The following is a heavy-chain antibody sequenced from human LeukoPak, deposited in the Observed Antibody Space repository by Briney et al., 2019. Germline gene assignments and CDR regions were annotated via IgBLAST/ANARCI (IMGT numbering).Heavy chain of an antibody. V-gene: IGHV3-23*01. D-gene: IGHD3-10*01. CDR2: ISGSGGST. J-gene: IGHJ6*03. CDR3: TTDRGDYGSGSYEIYYFYMDV. CDR1: GFTFSSYA. Sequence: PGGSLRLSCAASGFTFSSYAMSWVRQAPGKGLEWVSAISGSGGSTYYADSVKGRFTISRDNSKNTLYMQMNSLKTEDTAVYYCTTDRGDYGSGSYEIYYFYMDVWGEGTTVTVSS.